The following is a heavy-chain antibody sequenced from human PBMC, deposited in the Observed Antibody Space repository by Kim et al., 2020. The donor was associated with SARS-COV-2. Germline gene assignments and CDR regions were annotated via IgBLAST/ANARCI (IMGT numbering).Heavy chain of an antibody. V-gene: IGHV1-69*13. Sequence: SVKVSCKASGGTFSGYAISWVRQAPGQGLEWMGGIIPIFGTANYAQKFQGRVTITADESTSTAYMELSSLRSEDTAVYYCARDSSSWAPKSTVGFDPWGQGTLVTVSS. CDR3: ARDSSSWAPKSTVGFDP. D-gene: IGHD6-13*01. J-gene: IGHJ5*02. CDR2: IIPIFGTA. CDR1: GGTFSGYA.